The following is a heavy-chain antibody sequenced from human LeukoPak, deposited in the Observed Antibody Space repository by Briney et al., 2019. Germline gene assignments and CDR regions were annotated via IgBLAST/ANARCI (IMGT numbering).Heavy chain of an antibody. Sequence: GASVKVSCKASGYTFTGYYMHWVRQAPGRGLEWMGWINPNSGGTNYAQKFQGRVTMTRDTSISTAYMELSRLRSDDTAVYYCARAASNGYEFDYWGQGTLVTVSS. D-gene: IGHD5-12*01. J-gene: IGHJ4*02. CDR2: INPNSGGT. V-gene: IGHV1-2*02. CDR1: GYTFTGYY. CDR3: ARAASNGYEFDY.